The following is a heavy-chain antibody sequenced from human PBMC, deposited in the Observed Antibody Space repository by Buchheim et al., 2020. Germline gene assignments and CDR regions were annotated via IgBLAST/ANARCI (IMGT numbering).Heavy chain of an antibody. Sequence: QVHLQESGPGLVKPLETLSLTCTVPGGSITSNYWSWVRQPPGKTLEWIGYIHHSGDTSYNPSLNSRVTMSLDTSKNQFSLNLRSLTAADTAVYYCARHLPGPYDYWGQGIL. J-gene: IGHJ4*02. CDR1: GGSITSNY. CDR3: ARHLPGPYDY. V-gene: IGHV4-59*12. CDR2: IHHSGDT.